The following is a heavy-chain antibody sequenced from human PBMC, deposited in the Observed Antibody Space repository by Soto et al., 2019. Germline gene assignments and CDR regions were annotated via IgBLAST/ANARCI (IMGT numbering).Heavy chain of an antibody. CDR2: ISYDGSNK. V-gene: IGHV3-30-3*01. Sequence: GGSLRLSCAASGFTFSSYAMHWVRQAPGKGLEWVAVISYDGSNKYYADSVKGRFTISRDNSKNTLYLQMNSLRAEDTAVYYCARGSILIEDYYYYYGMDVWGQGTTVTVSS. CDR1: GFTFSSYA. CDR3: ARGSILIEDYYYYYGMDV. J-gene: IGHJ6*02. D-gene: IGHD2-8*01.